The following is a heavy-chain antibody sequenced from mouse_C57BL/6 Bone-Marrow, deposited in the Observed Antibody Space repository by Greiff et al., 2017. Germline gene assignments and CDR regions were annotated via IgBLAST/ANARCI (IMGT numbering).Heavy chain of an antibody. CDR3: ARYYSSNSWYFDV. D-gene: IGHD2-5*01. CDR2: INPNNGGT. Sequence: EVQLQQSGPELVKPGASVKISCKASGYTFTDYYMNWVKQSHGKSLEWIGDINPNNGGTSYNQKFKGKATLTVDKSSSTAYMELRILTSEDSAVYYCARYYSSNSWYFDVWGTGTTVTVSS. V-gene: IGHV1-26*01. J-gene: IGHJ1*03. CDR1: GYTFTDYY.